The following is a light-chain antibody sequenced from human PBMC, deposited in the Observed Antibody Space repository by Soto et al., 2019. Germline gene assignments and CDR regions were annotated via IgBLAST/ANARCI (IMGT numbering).Light chain of an antibody. Sequence: DIQMTQSPSSLSASVGDRVTMTCQASQDVSNYLNWYQQKPGKAPKVLVYDASNLETGVPSRFSGSGSGTYFISTTYGLQPKDIETYYCKKYDVLPLFFGRGTKREIK. J-gene: IGKJ2*01. V-gene: IGKV1-33*01. CDR3: KKYDVLPLF. CDR1: QDVSNY. CDR2: DAS.